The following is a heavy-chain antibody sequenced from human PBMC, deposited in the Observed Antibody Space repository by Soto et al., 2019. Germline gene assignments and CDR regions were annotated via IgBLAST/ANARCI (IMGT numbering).Heavy chain of an antibody. J-gene: IGHJ4*02. CDR1: GGSFSGYY. Sequence: PSETLSLTCAVYGGSFSGYYWSWIRQPPGKGLEWIGEINHSGSTNYNPSLKSRVTISVDTSKNQFSLKLSSVTAADTAVYYCASSSGRPSYYFDYWGQGTLVTVSS. V-gene: IGHV4-34*01. CDR2: INHSGST. CDR3: ASSSGRPSYYFDY. D-gene: IGHD6-19*01.